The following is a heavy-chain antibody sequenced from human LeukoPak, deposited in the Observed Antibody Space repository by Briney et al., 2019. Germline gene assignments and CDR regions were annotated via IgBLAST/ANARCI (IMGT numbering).Heavy chain of an antibody. V-gene: IGHV3-30*18. Sequence: TGGSLRLSCAASGFSFNTYGMHWVRQAPGKGLEWVAVISYDGSNKYYADSVKGRFTISRDNSKNTLYLQMNSLRAEDTAIYYCAKERSFGTWLGDYWGQGTLVTVSS. CDR2: ISYDGSNK. CDR1: GFSFNTYG. D-gene: IGHD2/OR15-2a*01. CDR3: AKERSFGTWLGDY. J-gene: IGHJ4*02.